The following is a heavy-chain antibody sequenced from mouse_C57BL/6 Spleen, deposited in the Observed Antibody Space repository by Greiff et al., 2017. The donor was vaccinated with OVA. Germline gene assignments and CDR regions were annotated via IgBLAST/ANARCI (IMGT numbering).Heavy chain of an antibody. CDR1: GYTFTSYW. D-gene: IGHD2-12*01. Sequence: VQLQQPGAELVMPGASVKLSCKASGYTFTSYWMHWVKQRPGQGLEWIGEIDPSDSYTNYNQKFKGKSTLTVDKSSSTAYMQLSSLTSEDSAVYYCASYYSSWFAYWGQGTLVTVSA. J-gene: IGHJ3*01. CDR2: IDPSDSYT. V-gene: IGHV1-69*01. CDR3: ASYYSSWFAY.